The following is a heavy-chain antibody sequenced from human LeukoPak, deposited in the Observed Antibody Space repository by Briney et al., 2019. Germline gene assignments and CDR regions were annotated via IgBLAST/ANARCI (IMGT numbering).Heavy chain of an antibody. CDR3: AKPGTDSSFDYYYYMDV. V-gene: IGHV3-21*04. CDR2: ITSSNNYI. CDR1: GFTFSSYS. Sequence: GGSLRLSCAASGFTFSSYSMNWVRQAPGKGLEWVSSITSSNNYIYYGDPVKGRFTISRDDAKNSLFLQMNSLRAEDTAVYYCAKPGTDSSFDYYYYMDVWGKGTTVTVSS. J-gene: IGHJ6*03. D-gene: IGHD1-7*01.